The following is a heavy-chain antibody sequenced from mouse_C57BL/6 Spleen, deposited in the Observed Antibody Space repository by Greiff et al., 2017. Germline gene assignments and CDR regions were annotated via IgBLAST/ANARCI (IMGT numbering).Heavy chain of an antibody. CDR3: ASSYGSSGAMDY. Sequence: VKLMESGPGLVAPSQSLSITCTVSGFSLTSYGVSWVRQSPGKGLAWLGVIWGVGSTHYNSALKSRLSISKDNSKSQVFLKMNSLQTDDTAMYYCASSYGSSGAMDYWGQGTSVTVSA. V-gene: IGHV2-6*01. CDR2: IWGVGST. J-gene: IGHJ4*01. CDR1: GFSLTSYG. D-gene: IGHD1-1*01.